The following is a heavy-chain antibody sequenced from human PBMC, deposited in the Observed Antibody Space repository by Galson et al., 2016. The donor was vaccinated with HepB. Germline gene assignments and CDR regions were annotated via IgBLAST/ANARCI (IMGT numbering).Heavy chain of an antibody. Sequence: QSGAEVKKPGESVKISCEASEYTFIKYWIAWVRQIPGKGLEYVGRIDPRDSWTSYNPSFQGHVTVSIDKSISTVFLQWSSLAASDTAIYYCTRLVGDPTPDHYYMDVWGKGTTVTVSS. CDR3: TRLVGDPTPDHYYMDV. D-gene: IGHD3-3*01. CDR1: EYTFIKYW. V-gene: IGHV5-10-1*01. J-gene: IGHJ6*03. CDR2: IDPRDSWT.